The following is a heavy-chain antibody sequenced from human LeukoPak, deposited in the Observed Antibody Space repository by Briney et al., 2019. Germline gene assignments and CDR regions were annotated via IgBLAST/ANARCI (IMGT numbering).Heavy chain of an antibody. CDR3: ARDPIVVVPAAYYYYYGMDV. D-gene: IGHD2-2*01. CDR2: IKQDGSEK. CDR1: GFTFSSYW. J-gene: IGHJ6*02. Sequence: PGGSLRLSCAASGFTFSSYWVSWVRQAPGKGLEWVANIKQDGSEKYYVDSVKGRFTISRDNAKNSLYLQMNSLRAEDTAVYYCARDPIVVVPAAYYYYYGMDVWGQGTTVTVSS. V-gene: IGHV3-7*01.